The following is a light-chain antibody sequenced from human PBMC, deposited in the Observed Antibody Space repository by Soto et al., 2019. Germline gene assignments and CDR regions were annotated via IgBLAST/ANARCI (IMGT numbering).Light chain of an antibody. V-gene: IGLV2-14*01. CDR2: DVG. J-gene: IGLJ2*01. Sequence: QSALSQPASVSGSPGQSITISCTGTSSDVGGYKYVSWFQQHPGKAPKLMIYDVGNRPSGVSSRFSGSKSGNTASLTVSGLQAEDEADYYCSSYTSSSTPVFGGGTK. CDR1: SSDVGGYKY. CDR3: SSYTSSSTPV.